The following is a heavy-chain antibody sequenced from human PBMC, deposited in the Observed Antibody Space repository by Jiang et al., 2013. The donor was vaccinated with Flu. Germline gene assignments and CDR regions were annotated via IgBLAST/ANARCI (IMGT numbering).Heavy chain of an antibody. V-gene: IGHV4-31*03. CDR2: IYYSGST. CDR3: ASGGYSYAVDY. J-gene: IGHJ4*02. CDR1: WLHQQWWLL. Sequence: GLVKPSQTLSLTCNCLWWLHQQWWLLLELDPPASRKGLEWIGYIYYSGSTYYNPSLKSRVTISVDTSKNQFSLKLSSVTAADTAVYYCASGGYSYAVDYWGQGTLVTVSS. D-gene: IGHD5-18*01.